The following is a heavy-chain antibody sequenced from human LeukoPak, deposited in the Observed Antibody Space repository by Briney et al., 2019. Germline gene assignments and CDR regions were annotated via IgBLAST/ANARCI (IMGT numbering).Heavy chain of an antibody. J-gene: IGHJ4*02. Sequence: GGSLRLSCVGSGCDFKRYSMNWVRQAPGKGLEWISYITSSSSSIFYAASVRGRFTISRDNAMNSLFLQMNSLRDEDTAVYYCTRGGSYFEKWGQGSLVTVTS. V-gene: IGHV3-48*02. CDR2: ITSSSSSI. CDR3: TRGGSYFEK. CDR1: GCDFKRYS. D-gene: IGHD3-10*01.